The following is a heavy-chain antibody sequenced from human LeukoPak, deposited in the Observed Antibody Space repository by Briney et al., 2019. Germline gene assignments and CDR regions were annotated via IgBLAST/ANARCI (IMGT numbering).Heavy chain of an antibody. J-gene: IGHJ6*03. CDR1: GGTLSSYV. V-gene: IGHV1-69*06. CDR3: ARLRETAGTVPYDYYYMDF. D-gene: IGHD6-13*01. Sequence: SLKDSCKASGGTLSSYVFSWVRQAPGQGREWMGGIIPTFGTANYAQNFQGRVIITPDTSTRTVYIYVSSPRSQDTPLYFCARLRETAGTVPYDYYYMDFWDKGTTVTVSS. CDR2: IIPTFGTA.